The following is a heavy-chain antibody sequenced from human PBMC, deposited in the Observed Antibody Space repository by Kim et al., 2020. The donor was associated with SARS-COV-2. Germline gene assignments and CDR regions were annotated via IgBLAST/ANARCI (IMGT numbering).Heavy chain of an antibody. Sequence: SETLSLTCTVSGGSISSSSYYWGWIRQPPGKGLEWIGSIYYSGSTYYNPSLKSRVTISVDTSKNQFSLKLSSVTAADTAVYYCARLVSSPTMVRGVIIHNWCDPWGQGTLVTVSS. V-gene: IGHV4-39*01. J-gene: IGHJ5*02. D-gene: IGHD3-10*01. CDR3: ARLVSSPTMVRGVIIHNWCDP. CDR2: IYYSGST. CDR1: GGSISSSSYY.